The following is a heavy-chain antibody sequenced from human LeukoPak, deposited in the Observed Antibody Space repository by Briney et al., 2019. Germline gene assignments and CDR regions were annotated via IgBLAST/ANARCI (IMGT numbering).Heavy chain of an antibody. CDR2: ISYDGSNK. V-gene: IGHV3-30-3*01. CDR3: ARCWSSGWYYYYYYYYGMDV. Sequence: PGGSLRLSCAASGFTFSSYAMHWVRQAPGKGLEWVAVISYDGSNKYYADSVKGRFTISRDNSKNTLYLQMNSLRAEDTAVYYCARCWSSGWYYYYYYYYGMDVWGQGTTVTVSS. D-gene: IGHD6-19*01. J-gene: IGHJ6*02. CDR1: GFTFSSYA.